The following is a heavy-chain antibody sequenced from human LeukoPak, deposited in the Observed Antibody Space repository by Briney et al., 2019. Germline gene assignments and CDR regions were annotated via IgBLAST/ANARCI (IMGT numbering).Heavy chain of an antibody. CDR1: GYTFTSYA. CDR3: ARDGGVYCSSTSCFFLGMGV. CDR2: IIPIFGTA. Sequence: SVKVSCKASGYTFTSYAISWVRQAPGQGLEWMEGIIPIFGTANYAQKFQGRVTITADESTSTAYMELSSLRSEDTAVYYCARDGGVYCSSTSCFFLGMGVWGQGTTVTVSS. D-gene: IGHD2-2*01. J-gene: IGHJ6*02. V-gene: IGHV1-69*13.